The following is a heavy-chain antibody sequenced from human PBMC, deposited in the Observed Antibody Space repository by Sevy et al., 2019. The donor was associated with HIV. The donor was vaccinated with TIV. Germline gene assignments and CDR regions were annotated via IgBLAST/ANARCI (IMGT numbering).Heavy chain of an antibody. V-gene: IGHV1-69*13. CDR2: IIPILGTV. D-gene: IGHD6-19*01. Sequence: ASVKVSCKASGGTFSSYGISWVRQAPGQGREWMGGIIPILGTVNYAQKFQGRVTVTADESTKTAYMELSTLRSEDTAVYYCARGGGNGWYYFDYWGQETLVTVSS. CDR3: ARGGGNGWYYFDY. CDR1: GGTFSSYG. J-gene: IGHJ4*02.